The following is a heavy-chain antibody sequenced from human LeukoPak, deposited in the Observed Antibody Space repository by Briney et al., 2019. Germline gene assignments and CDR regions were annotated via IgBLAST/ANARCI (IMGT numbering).Heavy chain of an antibody. CDR1: GDSVSNNSAA. Sequence: SQTLSLTCAISGDSVSNNSAAWNWFRQSPSRGLEWLGRTYYRSKWYNDYAVSVKSRITINPVTSKNQFSLQVNSVTPEDTAVYYCARAGNWGIIDYWGQGTLVTVSS. CDR3: ARAGNWGIIDY. D-gene: IGHD7-27*01. V-gene: IGHV6-1*01. J-gene: IGHJ4*02. CDR2: TYYRSKWYN.